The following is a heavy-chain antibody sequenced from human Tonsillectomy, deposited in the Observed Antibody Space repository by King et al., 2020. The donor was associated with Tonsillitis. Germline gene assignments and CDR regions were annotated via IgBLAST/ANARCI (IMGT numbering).Heavy chain of an antibody. D-gene: IGHD6-13*01. J-gene: IGHJ4*02. V-gene: IGHV1-69*01. CDR3: ARAVAYSSSWYAYFDS. Sequence: VQLVQSGAELKKPGSSVKVSCKASGDTFSKDAISWARLAPGQGLEWMGGIIPIFGAPNYAQKFQGRVIITADESTSTAYMELSSLRSEDTAVYYCARAVAYSSSWYAYFDSWGQGTLVTVSS. CDR2: IIPIFGAP. CDR1: GDTFSKDA.